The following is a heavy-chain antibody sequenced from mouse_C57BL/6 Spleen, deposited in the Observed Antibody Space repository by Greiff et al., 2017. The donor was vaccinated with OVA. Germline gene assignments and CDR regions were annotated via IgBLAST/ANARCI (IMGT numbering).Heavy chain of an antibody. CDR1: GFTFSDYY. V-gene: IGHV5-16*01. CDR2: INYDGSST. J-gene: IGHJ1*03. D-gene: IGHD2-2*01. Sequence: EVMLVESEGGLVQPGSSMKLSCTASGFTFSDYYMAWVRQVPEKGLEWVANINYDGSSTYYLDSLKSRFIISRDNAKNILYLQMSILKSEDTATYYCARMVTTWYFDVWGTGTTVTVSS. CDR3: ARMVTTWYFDV.